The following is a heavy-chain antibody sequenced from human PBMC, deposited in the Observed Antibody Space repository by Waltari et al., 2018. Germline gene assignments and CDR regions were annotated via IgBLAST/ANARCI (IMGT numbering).Heavy chain of an antibody. CDR1: GYTLTELS. Sequence: QVQLVQSGAEVKKPGASVKVSCKVSGYTLTELSMHWVRQAPGKGLEWMGRTYYRSKWSNEYAVSVRRRITINPDTSKNQFSLHLNSVTPEDTAVYYCARGSSSSFDSWGQGILVTVSS. D-gene: IGHD6-13*01. V-gene: IGHV1-24*01. J-gene: IGHJ4*02. CDR2: YYRSKWS. CDR3: ARGSSSSFDS.